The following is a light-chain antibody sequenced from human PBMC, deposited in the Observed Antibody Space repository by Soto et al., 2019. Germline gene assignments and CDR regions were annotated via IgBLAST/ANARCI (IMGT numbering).Light chain of an antibody. Sequence: EVVLTQSRSTLSVSPWDRASLSCRASQYIGSAVAWYHQRSGQAPRLLIFDASIRVPTTPARFSGSASGTEFTLTISSLESEDFAVYFCQQYGDRPRTFGQGTKVDIK. CDR2: DAS. CDR3: QQYGDRPRT. J-gene: IGKJ1*01. V-gene: IGKV3-15*01. CDR1: QYIGSA.